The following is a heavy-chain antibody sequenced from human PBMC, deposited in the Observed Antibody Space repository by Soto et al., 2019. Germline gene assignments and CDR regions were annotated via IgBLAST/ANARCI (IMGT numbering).Heavy chain of an antibody. CDR2: VSGRGGST. CDR3: AKLGGWLPTSHFDF. Sequence: EVQLLESGGGLVQPGGSLRRSCAASGFTFSSYAMSWVRQAPGKGLEWVSAVSGRGGSTYHADSVKGRFTISRDHSKDTLDLQITSLRAEDTAVYYCAKLGGWLPTSHFDFWGQRTLVTVSS. V-gene: IGHV3-23*01. CDR1: GFTFSSYA. D-gene: IGHD5-12*01. J-gene: IGHJ4*02.